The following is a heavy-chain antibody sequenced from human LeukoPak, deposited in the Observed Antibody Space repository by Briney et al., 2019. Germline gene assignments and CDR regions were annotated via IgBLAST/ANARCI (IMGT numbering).Heavy chain of an antibody. CDR3: ARGRCSSTSCYLDWFDP. Sequence: ASVKVSCKASGGVFSTFTINWVRQAPGQGLEWMGWINPNSGGTNYAQKFQGRVTMTKDTSISTAYMELSRLRSDDTAVYYCARGRCSSTSCYLDWFDPWGQGTLVTVSS. J-gene: IGHJ5*02. CDR1: GGVFSTFT. V-gene: IGHV1-2*02. D-gene: IGHD2-2*01. CDR2: INPNSGGT.